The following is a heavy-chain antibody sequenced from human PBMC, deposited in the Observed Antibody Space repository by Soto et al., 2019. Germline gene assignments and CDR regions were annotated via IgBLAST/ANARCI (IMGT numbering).Heavy chain of an antibody. Sequence: PGGSLRLSCAASGFTFSNAWMNWVRQAPGKGLEWVAVISYDGSNKYYADSVKGRFTISRDNSKNTLYLQMNSLRAEDTAVYYCAKDFGSSGWYCSALLAYCGQGTLVPVSS. J-gene: IGHJ4*02. CDR1: GFTFSNAW. CDR3: AKDFGSSGWYCSALLAY. D-gene: IGHD6-13*01. V-gene: IGHV3-30*18. CDR2: ISYDGSNK.